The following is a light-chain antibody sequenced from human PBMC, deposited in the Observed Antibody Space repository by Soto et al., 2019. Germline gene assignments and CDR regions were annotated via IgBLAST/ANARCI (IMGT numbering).Light chain of an antibody. CDR1: QSVTASS. V-gene: IGKV3-20*01. CDR3: QHYGSSLT. Sequence: EFVLTQSPGTLSLSPGERATLSCRASQSVTASSFACYQQIPCQAPKLLIYATSRMATAVPDMCSGSGSGTDFTLTISRLEAEYVAVYYCQHYGSSLTFGGGTKVEIK. CDR2: ATS. J-gene: IGKJ4*01.